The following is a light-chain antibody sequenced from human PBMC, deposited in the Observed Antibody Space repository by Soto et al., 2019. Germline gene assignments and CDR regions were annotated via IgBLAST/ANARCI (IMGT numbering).Light chain of an antibody. J-gene: IGKJ1*01. V-gene: IGKV3-20*01. Sequence: EVVFKQCAGALSLCEGERSTRACMASQSVSSSCLAWYQQKPGQAPRLLISGASSRATGIPDRFSGSGFGTDFTLTISRPEPEDFAVYSCHQYGSSPWKLGKATKV. CDR2: GAS. CDR1: QSVSSSC. CDR3: HQYGSSPWK.